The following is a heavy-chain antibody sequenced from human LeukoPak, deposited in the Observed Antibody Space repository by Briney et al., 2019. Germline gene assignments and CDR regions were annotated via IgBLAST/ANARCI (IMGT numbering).Heavy chain of an antibody. V-gene: IGHV3-7*01. J-gene: IGHJ3*02. Sequence: GGSLRLSCAASGLTFSSYWMSWVRQAPGKGLEWVANIKQDGSEKHYVDSVTGRFTISRDNAKNSLYLQMNSLRADDTALYYCARDLAGPPQEAFDIWGQGTMVTVSS. CDR3: ARDLAGPPQEAFDI. CDR2: IKQDGSEK. CDR1: GLTFSSYW.